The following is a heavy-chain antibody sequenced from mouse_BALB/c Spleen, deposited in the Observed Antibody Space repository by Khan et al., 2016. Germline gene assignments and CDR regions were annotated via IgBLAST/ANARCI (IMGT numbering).Heavy chain of an antibody. J-gene: IGHJ2*01. CDR1: VFTIKDYY. CDR2: IDPENGDT. V-gene: IGHV14-4*02. Sequence: VQLKESGAELVRSGASVKLSCTASVFTIKDYYMHWVKQRPEQGLEWIGWIDPENGDTEYAPKFQGKATMTADTSSNAAYLQFSSLTSEDSAVYYCNAIYYGNDVYFDYWGQGTTLTVSS. D-gene: IGHD2-2*01. CDR3: NAIYYGNDVYFDY.